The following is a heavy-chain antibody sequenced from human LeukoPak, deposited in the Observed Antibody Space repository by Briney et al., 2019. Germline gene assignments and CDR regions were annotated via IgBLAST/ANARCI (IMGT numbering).Heavy chain of an antibody. Sequence: ASVKVFCKASGYTFTGYYMHWVRQAPGQGLELMGWLNPNSGGTNYAQKFQGRVTMTRDTSISTAYMELSRLRSDGTAVYYCASGSGYCSGGSCPWFDYFDYWGQGTLVTVSS. V-gene: IGHV1-2*02. J-gene: IGHJ4*02. D-gene: IGHD2-15*01. CDR2: LNPNSGGT. CDR3: ASGSGYCSGGSCPWFDYFDY. CDR1: GYTFTGYY.